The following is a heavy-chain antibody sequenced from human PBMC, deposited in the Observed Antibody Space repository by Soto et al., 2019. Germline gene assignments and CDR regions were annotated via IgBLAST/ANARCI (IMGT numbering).Heavy chain of an antibody. CDR3: AKGSTYDFEGYYYYYGMDV. Sequence: PGGSLRLSCAASGFTFSSCAMNWVRQAPGKGLEWVSTISGSGGDTYYADSVKGRFTISRDNSKNTLFLQMNSPRAEDTAVYYCAKGSTYDFEGYYYYYGMDVWGQGTTVTVSS. J-gene: IGHJ6*02. CDR1: GFTFSSCA. CDR2: ISGSGGDT. V-gene: IGHV3-23*01. D-gene: IGHD3-3*01.